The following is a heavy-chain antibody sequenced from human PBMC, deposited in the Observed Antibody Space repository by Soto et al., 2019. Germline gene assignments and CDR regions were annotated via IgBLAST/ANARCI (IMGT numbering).Heavy chain of an antibody. CDR3: AKDAIDCRDDNSIGTGVGYFGMDV. J-gene: IGHJ6*02. Sequence: PXVCLRLSCRVSGFTVSDYGMHWVGQAPGKGLEWVAVISYDGSKKNYGDSVKGRFTISRDNSKDTLYLQMNSLRGVDTAVYHCAKDAIDCRDDNSIGTGVGYFGMDVCGQRTTVTVSS. CDR2: ISYDGSKK. CDR1: GFTVSDYG. D-gene: IGHD2-8*02. V-gene: IGHV3-30*18.